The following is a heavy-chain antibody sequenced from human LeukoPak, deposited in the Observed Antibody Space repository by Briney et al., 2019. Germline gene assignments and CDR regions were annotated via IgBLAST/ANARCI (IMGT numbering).Heavy chain of an antibody. CDR2: ISSSSSYI. Sequence: GGSLRLSCAASGFTFSSYSMNWVRQAPGKGLEWVSSISSSSSYIYYADSVKGRFTISRDNAKNSLYLQMNSLRAEDTAVYYCARGPAHIVGATDFDYWGQGTLVTVSS. CDR1: GFTFSSYS. D-gene: IGHD1-26*01. V-gene: IGHV3-21*01. CDR3: ARGPAHIVGATDFDY. J-gene: IGHJ4*02.